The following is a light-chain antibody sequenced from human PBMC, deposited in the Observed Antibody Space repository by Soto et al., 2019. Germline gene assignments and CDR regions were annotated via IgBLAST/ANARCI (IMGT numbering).Light chain of an antibody. CDR3: SSYTSTSTSVV. J-gene: IGLJ2*01. Sequence: QSALTQPASVCGSPGQSITISCTGTSSDVGGFKYVSWYQQHPGKAPKVMIYEVSNRPLGVSNRFSGSKSGNTASLTISGLQAEDEADYYCSSYTSTSTSVVFGGGTKVTVL. CDR2: EVS. V-gene: IGLV2-14*01. CDR1: SSDVGGFKY.